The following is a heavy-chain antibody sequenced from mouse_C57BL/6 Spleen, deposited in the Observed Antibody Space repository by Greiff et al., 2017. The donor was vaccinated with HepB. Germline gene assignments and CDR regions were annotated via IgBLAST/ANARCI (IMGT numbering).Heavy chain of an antibody. CDR3: ARDPLLYWYFDV. V-gene: IGHV5-16*01. D-gene: IGHD2-1*01. Sequence: VQLKESEGGLVQPGSSMKLSCTASGFTFSDYYMAWVRQVPEKGLEWVANINYDGSSTYYLDSLKSRFIISRDNAKNILYLQMSSLKSEDTATYYCARDPLLYWYFDVWGTGTTVTVSS. CDR1: GFTFSDYY. CDR2: INYDGSST. J-gene: IGHJ1*03.